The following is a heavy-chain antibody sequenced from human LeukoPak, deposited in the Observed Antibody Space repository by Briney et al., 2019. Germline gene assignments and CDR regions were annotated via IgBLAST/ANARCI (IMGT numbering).Heavy chain of an antibody. Sequence: LSKALSLTCTVSGGSISTSNYYWGWIRQPPGKGLEWIGNIFYSGSTYYSPSLRSRVTISLDTSKNQFSLKLSSVTAADTAVYYCARGLGLLLDYFDYWGQGTLVTVSS. CDR1: GGSISTSNYY. CDR2: IFYSGST. V-gene: IGHV4-39*07. D-gene: IGHD3-22*01. J-gene: IGHJ4*02. CDR3: ARGLGLLLDYFDY.